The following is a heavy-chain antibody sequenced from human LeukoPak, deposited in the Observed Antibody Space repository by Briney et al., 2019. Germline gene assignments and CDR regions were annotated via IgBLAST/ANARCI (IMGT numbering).Heavy chain of an antibody. J-gene: IGHJ5*02. Sequence: SVKVSCKASGGTFSSYAISWVRQAPGQGLEWMGRIIPILGIANYAQKFQGRVTITADKSTSTAYMELSSLRSEDTAVYYCARVLSRYSGSYLNWFDPWGQGTLVTVSS. D-gene: IGHD1-26*01. CDR2: IIPILGIA. V-gene: IGHV1-69*04. CDR3: ARVLSRYSGSYLNWFDP. CDR1: GGTFSSYA.